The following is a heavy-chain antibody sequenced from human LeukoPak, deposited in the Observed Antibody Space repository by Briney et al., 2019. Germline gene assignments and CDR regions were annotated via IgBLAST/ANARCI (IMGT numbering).Heavy chain of an antibody. J-gene: IGHJ5*02. CDR2: IYYSGST. CDR3: ARTPWKGVVIVPNWLDP. CDR1: GGSISSYY. V-gene: IGHV4-59*01. Sequence: SETLSLTCTVSGGSISSYYWSWIRQPPGKGLEWIGYIYYSGSTNYNPSPKSRVTISVDTSKNQFSLKLSSVTAADTAVYYCARTPWKGVVIVPNWLDPWGQGTLVTVSS. D-gene: IGHD3-3*01.